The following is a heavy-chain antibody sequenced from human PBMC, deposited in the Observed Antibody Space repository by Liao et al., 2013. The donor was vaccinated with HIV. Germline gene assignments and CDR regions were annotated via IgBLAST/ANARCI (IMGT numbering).Heavy chain of an antibody. J-gene: IGHJ2*01. CDR2: INHSGST. CDR3: ARRGGPYFVALGWYFDL. V-gene: IGHV4-34*01. CDR1: GGSFSGYY. D-gene: IGHD2/OR15-2a*01. Sequence: QVQLQQWGAGLLKPSETLSLTCAVYGGSFSGYYWSWIRQPPGKGLEWIGEINHSGSTNYNPSLKTRVTISVDRSKNQFSLKLSSVTAADTAVYYCARRGGPYFVALGWYFDLWGRGTLVTVSS.